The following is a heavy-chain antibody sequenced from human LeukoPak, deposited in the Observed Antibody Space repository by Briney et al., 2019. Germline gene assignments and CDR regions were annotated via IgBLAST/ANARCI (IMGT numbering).Heavy chain of an antibody. V-gene: IGHV4-61*02. J-gene: IGHJ4*02. CDR2: ISSSGST. CDR3: ARGPYIVATFPDY. D-gene: IGHD5-12*01. Sequence: PSETLSLTCTVSGDSISSGDYYWSWIRQPAGKGLEWIGRISSSGSTNYNPSLKSRVTISVDTSKNQFSLKLSSVTAADTAVYYCARGPYIVATFPDYWGQGTLVTVSS. CDR1: GDSISSGDYY.